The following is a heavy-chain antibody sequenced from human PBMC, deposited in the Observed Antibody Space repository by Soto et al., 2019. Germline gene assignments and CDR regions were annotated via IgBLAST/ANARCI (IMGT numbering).Heavy chain of an antibody. CDR1: GGSISSGGYY. CDR3: ARVPHGYCSGGSCYENEY. V-gene: IGHV4-31*03. J-gene: IGHJ4*02. CDR2: IYYSGST. Sequence: TLSLTCTVSGGSISSGGYYWSWIRQHPGKGLEWIGYIYYSGSTYYNPSLKSRVTISVDTSKNQFSLKLSSVTAADTAVYYCARVPHGYCSGGSCYENEYWGQGTLVTVSS. D-gene: IGHD2-15*01.